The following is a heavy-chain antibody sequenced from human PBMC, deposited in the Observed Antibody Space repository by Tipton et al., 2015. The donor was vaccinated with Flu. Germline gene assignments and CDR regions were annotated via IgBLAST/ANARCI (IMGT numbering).Heavy chain of an antibody. CDR2: IYYSGST. CDR3: ARMTTALNFDY. J-gene: IGHJ4*02. V-gene: IGHV4-59*01. D-gene: IGHD4-11*01. CDR1: GGSISSYY. Sequence: TLSVTCTVSGGSISSYYWSWIWQPPGKGLEWNGYIYYSGSTNYNPSLKSRVTISVDTSKNQFSLKLSSVTAADTAVYYCARMTTALNFDYWGQGTLVTVPS.